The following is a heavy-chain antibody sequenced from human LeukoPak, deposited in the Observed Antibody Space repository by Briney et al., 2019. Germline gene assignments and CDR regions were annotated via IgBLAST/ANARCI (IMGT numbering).Heavy chain of an antibody. V-gene: IGHV3-53*01. D-gene: IGHD3-22*01. CDR2: IYTGGNT. Sequence: GGSLRLPCAASGFTFSTYGMHWVRQAPGKGLEWVSTIYTGGNTYYAASVKGRFTISRDFSKNTVFLHMNSLRAEDTAMYYCARGDDSGYYDYFDYWGQGALVTVSS. J-gene: IGHJ4*02. CDR1: GFTFSTYG. CDR3: ARGDDSGYYDYFDY.